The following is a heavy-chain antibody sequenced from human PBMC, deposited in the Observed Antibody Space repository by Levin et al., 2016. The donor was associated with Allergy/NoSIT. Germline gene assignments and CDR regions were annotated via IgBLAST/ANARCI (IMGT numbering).Heavy chain of an antibody. Sequence: GESLKISCAASGFTFSRYWVHWVRQAPGKGLVWVSRITRDGSGTNYADSVKGRFTISRDNAKNTLYLQMNSLRAEDTAVYYCARDLGWDSYFDYWGQGTLVTVSS. D-gene: IGHD6-19*01. CDR1: GFTFSRYW. CDR2: ITRDGSGT. V-gene: IGHV3-74*01. CDR3: ARDLGWDSYFDY. J-gene: IGHJ4*02.